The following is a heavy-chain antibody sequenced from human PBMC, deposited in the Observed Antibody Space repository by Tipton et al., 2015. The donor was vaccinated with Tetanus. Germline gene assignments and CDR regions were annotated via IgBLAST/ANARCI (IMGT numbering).Heavy chain of an antibody. Sequence: TLSLTCTVSGGSIGRGGYYWRWIRQHPGKGLEWLGDIYFSGSTYYNPSPKSRVTILVDTSKNQFSLKVKSVTAADTAVYYCARDQARGARGRNDWDRWGQGTLVNVSS. CDR1: GGSIGRGGYY. J-gene: IGHJ5*02. CDR2: IYFSGST. V-gene: IGHV4-31*03. D-gene: IGHD1-1*01. CDR3: ARDQARGARGRNDWDR.